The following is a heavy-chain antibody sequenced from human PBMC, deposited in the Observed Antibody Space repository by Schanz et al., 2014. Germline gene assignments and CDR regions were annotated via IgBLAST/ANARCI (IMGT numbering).Heavy chain of an antibody. CDR3: ARDNGRIPAANSFDY. J-gene: IGHJ4*02. V-gene: IGHV1-46*01. Sequence: QVQLVQSGTQVKKPGASVKVSCKASGYTLSAYSLHWVRQAPGQGLEWMGMINPSGGSTTYAQKFQGRVTMTRDTSTSTVYMELSSLRSEDTAVYYCARDNGRIPAANSFDYWGQGTRVTVSS. CDR1: GYTLSAYS. D-gene: IGHD1-26*01. CDR2: INPSGGST.